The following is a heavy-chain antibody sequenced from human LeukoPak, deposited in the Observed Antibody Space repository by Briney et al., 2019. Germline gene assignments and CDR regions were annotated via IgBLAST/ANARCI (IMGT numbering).Heavy chain of an antibody. CDR2: IWYDGSNK. J-gene: IGHJ4*02. CDR3: ARDLRITMIGGLPDY. Sequence: PGGSLRLSCAASGFTFSSYGMHWVRQAPGKGLEWMAVIWYDGSNKYYADSVKGRFTISRDNSKNTLYLQMNSLRAEDTAVYYCARDLRITMIGGLPDYWGQGTLVTVSS. D-gene: IGHD3-22*01. CDR1: GFTFSSYG. V-gene: IGHV3-33*01.